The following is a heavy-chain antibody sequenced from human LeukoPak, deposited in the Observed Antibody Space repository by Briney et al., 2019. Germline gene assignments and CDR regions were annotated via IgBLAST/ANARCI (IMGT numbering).Heavy chain of an antibody. D-gene: IGHD3-10*01. CDR1: GYTSSFTF. CDR3: AREGYYGSGSYFDY. Sequence: PGGSLRLSCVASGYTSSFTFSDSALCWDRQAPGKGLEWVSVIYSGGSTYYADSVKGRFTISRDNSKNTLYLQMNSLRAEDTAVYYCAREGYYGSGSYFDYWGQGTLVTVSS. CDR2: IYSGGST. V-gene: IGHV3-53*01. J-gene: IGHJ4*02.